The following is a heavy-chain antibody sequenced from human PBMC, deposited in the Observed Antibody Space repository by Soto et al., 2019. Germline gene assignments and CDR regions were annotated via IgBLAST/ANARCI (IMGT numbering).Heavy chain of an antibody. V-gene: IGHV3-53*02. J-gene: IGHJ4*02. Sequence: EVQLVETGGGLIQPGGSLRLSCVASGFTDSRNYMTWVRQAPGKGLEWVSVIYSGGSTYYADSVKGRFSISRDNSRDTLYLQMNSLRAEDTAVYYCARSSGWYCFDYWGQGTLVTVSS. D-gene: IGHD6-19*01. CDR2: IYSGGST. CDR1: GFTDSRNY. CDR3: ARSSGWYCFDY.